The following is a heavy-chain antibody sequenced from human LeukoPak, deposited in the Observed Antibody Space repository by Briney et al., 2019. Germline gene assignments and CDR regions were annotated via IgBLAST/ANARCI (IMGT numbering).Heavy chain of an antibody. D-gene: IGHD3-22*01. CDR1: GGSISSGGYY. CDR2: IYYSGST. CDR3: ASLLNYYDSSGHAFSDY. J-gene: IGHJ4*02. Sequence: SQTLSLTCTVSGGSISSGGYYWSWIRQHPGKGLEWLGYIYYSGSTYYNPSLKSRVTISVDTSKNQFSLKLSSVTAADTAVYYCASLLNYYDSSGHAFSDYWGQGTLVTVSS. V-gene: IGHV4-31*03.